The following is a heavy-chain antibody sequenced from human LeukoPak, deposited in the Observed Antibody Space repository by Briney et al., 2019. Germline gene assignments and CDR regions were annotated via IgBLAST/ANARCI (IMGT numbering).Heavy chain of an antibody. V-gene: IGHV3-7*01. CDR2: IKEDGSQK. D-gene: IGHD4/OR15-4a*01. Sequence: TGGSLRLSCAASAFSFSSYWMTWVRQAPGKGLEWVANIKEDGSQKYYVDSLKGRFTISRDNAKNSLYLQMNSLRAEDTAVYYCARDVDYANPRHDYWGQGTLVTVSS. J-gene: IGHJ4*02. CDR3: ARDVDYANPRHDY. CDR1: AFSFSSYW.